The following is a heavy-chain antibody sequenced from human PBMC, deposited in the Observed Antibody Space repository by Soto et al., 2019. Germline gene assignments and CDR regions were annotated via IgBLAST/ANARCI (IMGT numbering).Heavy chain of an antibody. J-gene: IGHJ5*02. CDR1: GGSFSGYY. D-gene: IGHD3-3*01. CDR2: INHSGNT. CDR3: ARGGYDFWSGYQRVNWFDP. Sequence: QVQLQQWGAGLLKPSETLSLTCAVYGGSFSGYYWSWIRQPPGKGLEWIGEINHSGNTNSNPSLTGRATISVVTSNNQFSLKLSSGTAADTAVYYCARGGYDFWSGYQRVNWFDPCGQGTLVTVSS. V-gene: IGHV4-34*01.